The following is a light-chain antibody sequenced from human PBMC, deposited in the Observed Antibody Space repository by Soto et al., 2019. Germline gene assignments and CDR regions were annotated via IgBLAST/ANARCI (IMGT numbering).Light chain of an antibody. V-gene: IGKV1-5*03. J-gene: IGKJ1*01. CDR1: QSMSSW. Sequence: DIQMTKSPSTLSAAVGDKVTITCRASQSMSSWLAWYQQKPGKDPKLLIYKASTLQSGVPSRFSGSGSGTEFTLAISSLQPDDSATYYCQQYNDNWTFGQGTKV. CDR2: KAS. CDR3: QQYNDNWT.